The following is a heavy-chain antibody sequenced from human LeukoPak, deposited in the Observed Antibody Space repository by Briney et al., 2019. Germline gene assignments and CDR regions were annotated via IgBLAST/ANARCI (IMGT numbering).Heavy chain of an antibody. V-gene: IGHV3-7*01. J-gene: IGHJ4*02. Sequence: GGSLRLSCAASGFAFSGYSTSWVRQAPGKGLECVAYIKLGVNERYYVDSVKGRFTISRDNTNSSLYLQMNSLRVEDTALYYCARSGSGYDYWGQGALVTVSS. CDR3: ARSGSGYDY. CDR2: IKLGVNER. CDR1: GFAFSGYS. D-gene: IGHD3-10*01.